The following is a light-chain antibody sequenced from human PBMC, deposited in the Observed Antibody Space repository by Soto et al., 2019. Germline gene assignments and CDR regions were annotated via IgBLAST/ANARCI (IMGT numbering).Light chain of an antibody. Sequence: EIVLTQSPGTLSLFPGERATLSCRASQSLTTRYLAWYQQKPGQAPRLLIYGASSRATGIPDRFSGSGSGTDFTLTISRLEXXXXXXXXXXXXXSSPTFGQGTRLEIK. CDR2: GAS. J-gene: IGKJ5*01. V-gene: IGKV3-20*01. CDR1: QSLTTRY. CDR3: XXXXSSPT.